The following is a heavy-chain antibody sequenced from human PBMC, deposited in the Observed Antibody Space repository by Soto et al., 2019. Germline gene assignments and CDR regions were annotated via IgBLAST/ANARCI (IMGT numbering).Heavy chain of an antibody. CDR3: ARVSGWYYFDY. J-gene: IGHJ4*02. CDR2: INAGNGNT. V-gene: IGHV1-3*01. D-gene: IGHD6-19*01. Sequence: GASVKVSCKASGYTFASCAMRWVRQAPGQRLEWMGWINAGNGNTKYSQKFQGRVTITRDTSASTAYMELSSLRSEDTAVYYCARVSGWYYFDYWSQGTLVTVSS. CDR1: GYTFASCA.